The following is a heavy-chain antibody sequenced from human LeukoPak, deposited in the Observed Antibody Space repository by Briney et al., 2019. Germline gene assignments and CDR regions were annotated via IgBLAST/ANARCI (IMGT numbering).Heavy chain of an antibody. D-gene: IGHD6-19*01. V-gene: IGHV4-59*01. CDR1: GGSISSYY. Sequence: SETLSLTCTVSGGSISSYYWSWIRQPPGKGLEWIGYICYSGSTNYNPSLKSRVTISVDTSKNQFSLKLSSVTAADTAVYYCARGRKSSIAVAGRLWWYFDLWGRGTLVTVSS. CDR2: ICYSGST. J-gene: IGHJ2*01. CDR3: ARGRKSSIAVAGRLWWYFDL.